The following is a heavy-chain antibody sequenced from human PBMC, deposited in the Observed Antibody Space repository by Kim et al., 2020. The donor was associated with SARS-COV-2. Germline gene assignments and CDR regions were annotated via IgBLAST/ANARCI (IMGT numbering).Heavy chain of an antibody. J-gene: IGHJ5*02. CDR2: IRSKAYGGTT. V-gene: IGHV3-49*03. CDR1: GFTFGDYA. Sequence: GGSLRLSCTASGFTFGDYAMSWFRQAPGKGLEWVGFIRSKAYGGTTEYAASVKGRFTISRDDSKSIAYLQMNSLKTEDTAVYYCTRAPRGGYSGYDCWFDPWGQGTLVTVSS. D-gene: IGHD5-12*01. CDR3: TRAPRGGYSGYDCWFDP.